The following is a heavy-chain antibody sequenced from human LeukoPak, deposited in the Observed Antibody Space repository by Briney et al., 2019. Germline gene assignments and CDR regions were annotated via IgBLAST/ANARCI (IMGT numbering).Heavy chain of an antibody. Sequence: GGSLRLSCAASGFTFSVSWMSWVRQAPGKGLEWVANVNQDGSEKDYVDSVKGRFTISRDNARNSLYLQMGSLRAEDTAVYYCATYTHWVAGDVWGQGTTVTVSS. J-gene: IGHJ6*02. V-gene: IGHV3-7*01. CDR2: VNQDGSEK. CDR3: ATYTHWVAGDV. CDR1: GFTFSVSW. D-gene: IGHD3-16*01.